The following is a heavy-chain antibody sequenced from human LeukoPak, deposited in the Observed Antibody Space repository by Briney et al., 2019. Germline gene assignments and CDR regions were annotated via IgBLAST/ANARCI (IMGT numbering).Heavy chain of an antibody. J-gene: IGHJ4*02. CDR3: ARVGEMATILAYFDY. CDR1: GGSISSGGYY. D-gene: IGHD5-24*01. V-gene: IGHV4-31*03. CDR2: IYYSGST. Sequence: PSETLSLTCTVSGGSISSGGYYWSWLRQHPGKGLEWFGYIYYSGSTYYNPPLKSRVTISVDTSKNQFSLKLSSVTAADTAVYYCARVGEMATILAYFDYWGQGTLVTVSS.